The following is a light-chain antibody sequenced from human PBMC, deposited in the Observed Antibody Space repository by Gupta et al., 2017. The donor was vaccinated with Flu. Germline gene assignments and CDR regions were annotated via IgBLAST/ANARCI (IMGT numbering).Light chain of an antibody. J-gene: IGKJ5*01. Sequence: RMQQSPSSLSAPVGDSVTITCRASRRISNQLGLFQHKPGKAPKALIYAPSNLQSGVPSRFSGSGSGTEFTLTISGLQPEDFATYYCQQYNSYPITFGQGTRLEIK. CDR3: QQYNSYPIT. CDR1: RRISNQ. CDR2: APS. V-gene: IGKV1-16*01.